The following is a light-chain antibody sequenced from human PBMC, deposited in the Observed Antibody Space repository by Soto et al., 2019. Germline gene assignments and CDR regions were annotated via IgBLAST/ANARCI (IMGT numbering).Light chain of an antibody. V-gene: IGKV3-20*01. J-gene: IGKJ1*01. Sequence: EIVLTQSPGTLSLSPGERATLSCGASQSVNSNYLAWYQQKPGQPPRVLIHDASSRATGIPDRFSGSGSGTDFTLTISRLEPEDFAVYYCQQYGSSPRTFGQGTMAAIK. CDR1: QSVNSNY. CDR3: QQYGSSPRT. CDR2: DAS.